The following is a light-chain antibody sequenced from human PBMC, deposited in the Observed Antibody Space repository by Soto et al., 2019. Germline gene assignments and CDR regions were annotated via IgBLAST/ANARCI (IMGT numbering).Light chain of an antibody. J-gene: IGKJ5*01. CDR3: QQYGFSGSIK. Sequence: IVLTQSPGTLSLSPGERATLSCRASQSLSGAYLAWYQQKPGQAPRLLISGASSRATGIPDRFSGSGSGTDFILTISRLEPEDFAVYFCQQYGFSGSIKFGQGTRLEIK. CDR1: QSLSGAY. V-gene: IGKV3-20*01. CDR2: GAS.